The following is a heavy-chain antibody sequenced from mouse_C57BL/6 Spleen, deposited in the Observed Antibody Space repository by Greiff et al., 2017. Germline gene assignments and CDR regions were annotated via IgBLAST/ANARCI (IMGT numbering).Heavy chain of an antibody. CDR2: INPGSGGT. CDR1: GYAFTNYL. J-gene: IGHJ4*01. CDR3: ARDYNAMDY. Sequence: QVQLKQSGAELVRPGTSVKVSCKASGYAFTNYLIEWVKQRPGQGLEWIGVINPGSGGTNYNEKFKGKATLTAAKSSSTAYMQLSSLTSEDSAVYFCARDYNAMDYWGQGTSVTVSS. V-gene: IGHV1-54*01. D-gene: IGHD2-12*01.